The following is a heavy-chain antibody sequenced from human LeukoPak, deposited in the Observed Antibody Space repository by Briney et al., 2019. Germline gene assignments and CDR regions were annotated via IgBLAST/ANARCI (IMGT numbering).Heavy chain of an antibody. CDR1: GFTFSSYA. Sequence: GGSLRLSCAASGFTFSSYAMSWVRQAPVKGLEWVSAISGSGGSTYYADSVKGRFTISRDNSKNTLYLQMNSLRAEDTAIYYCAKRRIVGASIDYWGQGTLVTVSS. J-gene: IGHJ4*02. CDR2: ISGSGGST. D-gene: IGHD1-26*01. CDR3: AKRRIVGASIDY. V-gene: IGHV3-23*01.